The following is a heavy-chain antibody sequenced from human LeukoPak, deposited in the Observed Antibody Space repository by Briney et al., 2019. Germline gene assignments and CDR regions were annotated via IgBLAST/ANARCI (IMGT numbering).Heavy chain of an antibody. CDR2: INSDGSII. CDR1: GFALSTYW. D-gene: IGHD3-22*01. V-gene: IGHV3-74*01. CDR3: TRSSGYYYDY. Sequence: PGGSLRLSCAASGFALSTYWMHWVRQAPGKGPAWVSRINSDGSIINYADSVKGRFTISRDITKNTLHLQLDSLRAEDTAVYYCTRSSGYYYDYWGQGTLVTVSS. J-gene: IGHJ4*02.